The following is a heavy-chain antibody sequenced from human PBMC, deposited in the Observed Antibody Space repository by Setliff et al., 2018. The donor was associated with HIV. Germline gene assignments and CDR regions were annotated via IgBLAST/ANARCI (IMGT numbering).Heavy chain of an antibody. CDR2: INHSGST. CDR1: GGSFSGYY. CDR3: ASFSPPFDY. V-gene: IGHV4-34*01. Sequence: SETLSLTCAVYGGSFSGYYWSWIRQPPGKGLEWIGEINHSGSTNYNPSLKSRVTISVDTSKNQFSLKLSSVTAADTAVYYCASFSPPFDYWGQGTLVTVSS. J-gene: IGHJ4*02. D-gene: IGHD3-3*01.